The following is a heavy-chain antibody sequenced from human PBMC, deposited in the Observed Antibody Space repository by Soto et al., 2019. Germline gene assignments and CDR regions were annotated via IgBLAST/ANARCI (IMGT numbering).Heavy chain of an antibody. J-gene: IGHJ6*02. V-gene: IGHV1-69*13. Sequence: ASVKVSCKASGGTFSSYAISWVRQAPGQGLEWMGGIIPIFGTANYAQKFQGRVTITADESTSTAYMELSSLRSEDTAVYYCARDVFSRGSDYYYYYGMDVWGQGTTVTVSS. CDR2: IIPIFGTA. CDR1: GGTFSSYA. D-gene: IGHD3-10*01. CDR3: ARDVFSRGSDYYYYYGMDV.